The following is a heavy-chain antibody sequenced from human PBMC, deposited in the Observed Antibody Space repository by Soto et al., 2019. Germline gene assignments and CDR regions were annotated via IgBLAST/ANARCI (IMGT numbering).Heavy chain of an antibody. J-gene: IGHJ4*02. CDR2: ISWNSGSI. Sequence: EVQLVESGGGLVQPGRSLRLSCAASGFTFDDYAMHWVRQAPGKGLEWVSGISWNSGSIGYADSVKGRFTISRDNAKNSLYPQMNSLRAEDTALYYCAKVRTGTTEFDYWGQGTLVTVSS. V-gene: IGHV3-9*01. CDR3: AKVRTGTTEFDY. D-gene: IGHD1-7*01. CDR1: GFTFDDYA.